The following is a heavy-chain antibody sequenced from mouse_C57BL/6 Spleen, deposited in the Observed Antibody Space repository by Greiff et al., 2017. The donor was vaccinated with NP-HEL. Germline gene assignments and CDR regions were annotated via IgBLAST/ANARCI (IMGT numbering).Heavy chain of an antibody. Sequence: QVQLQQPGAELVMPGASVKLSCKASGYTFTSYWMHWVKQRPGQGLEWIGEIDPSDSYTNYNQKFKGKSTLTVDKSSSTAYMQLSSLTSEDSAVYYGARYNYGSSSYYFDYWGQGTTLTVSS. CDR1: GYTFTSYW. J-gene: IGHJ2*01. CDR3: ARYNYGSSSYYFDY. CDR2: IDPSDSYT. V-gene: IGHV1-69*01. D-gene: IGHD1-1*01.